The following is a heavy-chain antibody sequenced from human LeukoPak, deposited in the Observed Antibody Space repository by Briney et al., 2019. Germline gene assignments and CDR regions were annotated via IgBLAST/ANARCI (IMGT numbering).Heavy chain of an antibody. Sequence: PGGSLRLSCAASGFTFSDYYMNWVRQAPGKGLEWVLYISGSGTTIDYADSVKGRFTISRDNAKNSLYLQMNSLRAEDTAVYYCAKDREMATIKYAFDIWGQGTMVTVSS. CDR3: AKDREMATIKYAFDI. CDR2: ISGSGTTI. J-gene: IGHJ3*02. V-gene: IGHV3-11*01. CDR1: GFTFSDYY. D-gene: IGHD5-24*01.